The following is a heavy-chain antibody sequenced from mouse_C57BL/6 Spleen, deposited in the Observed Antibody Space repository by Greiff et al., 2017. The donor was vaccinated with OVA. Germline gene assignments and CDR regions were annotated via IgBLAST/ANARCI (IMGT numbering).Heavy chain of an antibody. D-gene: IGHD1-1*01. V-gene: IGHV1-26*01. CDR3: ARGLRLYYYGSSPYYAMDY. CDR2: INPNNGGT. Sequence: EVQLQQSGPELVKPGASVKISCKASGYTFTDYYMNWVKQSHGKSLEWIGDINPNNGGTSYNQKFKGKATLTVDKSSSTAYMELRSLTSEDSAVYYCARGLRLYYYGSSPYYAMDYWGQGTSVTVSS. J-gene: IGHJ4*01. CDR1: GYTFTDYY.